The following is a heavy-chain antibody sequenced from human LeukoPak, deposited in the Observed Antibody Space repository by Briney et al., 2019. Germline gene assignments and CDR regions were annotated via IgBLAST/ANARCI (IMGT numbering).Heavy chain of an antibody. Sequence: PGGSLRLSCAASGFTFSSYAMHWVRQAPGKGLEWVTIISFDGSNKYYADSVKGRFTISRDNSKNTLYLQMKSLRAEDTAVYYCARLSYPGDYWGQGTLVTVSS. V-gene: IGHV3-30*04. CDR1: GFTFSSYA. D-gene: IGHD2-2*01. CDR3: ARLSYPGDY. J-gene: IGHJ4*02. CDR2: ISFDGSNK.